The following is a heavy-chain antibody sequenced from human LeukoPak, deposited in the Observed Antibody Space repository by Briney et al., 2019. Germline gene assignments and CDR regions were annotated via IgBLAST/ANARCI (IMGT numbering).Heavy chain of an antibody. CDR3: AKGLESFNNYWDAFDL. Sequence: PGGSLRLSCAASGFTFDDYAMHWVRQAPGKGLEWVSVIYSGGSAYHADSVKGRFTISRDNSKNTLFLQMTSLRAEDTAVYFCAKGLESFNNYWDAFDLWGQGTTVIVSS. D-gene: IGHD5-24*01. V-gene: IGHV3-23*03. CDR2: IYSGGSA. CDR1: GFTFDDYA. J-gene: IGHJ3*01.